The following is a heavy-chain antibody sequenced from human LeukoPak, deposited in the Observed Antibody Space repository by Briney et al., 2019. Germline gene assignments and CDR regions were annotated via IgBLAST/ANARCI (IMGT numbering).Heavy chain of an antibody. D-gene: IGHD2-2*01. CDR2: ISSSSSYI. J-gene: IGHJ4*02. Sequence: PGGSLRLSCVASGFTFSSYGMHWVRQAPGKGLEWVSSISSSSSYIYYADSVKGRFTISGDKAKNSLYLQMNSLRAEDTAVYYCARLYCSSTSCSKFDYWGQGTLVTVSS. V-gene: IGHV3-21*01. CDR3: ARLYCSSTSCSKFDY. CDR1: GFTFSSYG.